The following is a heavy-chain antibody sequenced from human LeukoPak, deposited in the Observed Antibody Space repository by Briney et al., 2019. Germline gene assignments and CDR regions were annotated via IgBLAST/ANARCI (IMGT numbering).Heavy chain of an antibody. CDR2: IIPIFGTA. V-gene: IGHV1-69*01. D-gene: IGHD3-10*01. J-gene: IGHJ3*02. Sequence: KVSCKASGGTFSSYAISWVRQAPGQGLEWMGGIIPIFGTANYAQKFQGRVTITADESTSTAYMELSSLRSEDTAVYYCARGPTGLGDAFDIWGQGTMVTVSS. CDR1: GGTFSSYA. CDR3: ARGPTGLGDAFDI.